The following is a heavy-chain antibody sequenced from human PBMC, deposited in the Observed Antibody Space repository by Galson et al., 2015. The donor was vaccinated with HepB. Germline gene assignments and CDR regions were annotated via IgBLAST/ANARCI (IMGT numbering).Heavy chain of an antibody. Sequence: SLRLSCAASGFTFGDYAIHWVRQAPGKGLEWVAVIWYDGSNKYYADSVKGRFTISRDNSKNTLYLQMNSLRAEDTAVYYCARKSDYSPNWFDPWGQGTLVTVSS. CDR1: GFTFGDYA. CDR2: IWYDGSNK. CDR3: ARKSDYSPNWFDP. V-gene: IGHV3-33*08. D-gene: IGHD4-11*01. J-gene: IGHJ5*02.